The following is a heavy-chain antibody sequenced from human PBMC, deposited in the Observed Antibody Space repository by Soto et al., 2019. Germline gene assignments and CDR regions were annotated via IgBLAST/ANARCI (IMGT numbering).Heavy chain of an antibody. CDR3: AKDGGALLWFGEAPYYFDY. CDR2: ISGSGGST. Sequence: GSLRLSCAASGFTFSSYAMSWVRQAPGKGLEWVSAISGSGGSTYYADSVKGRFTISRDNSKNTLYLQMNSLRAEDTAVYYCAKDGGALLWFGEAPYYFDYWGQGTLVTVSS. D-gene: IGHD3-10*01. CDR1: GFTFSSYA. V-gene: IGHV3-23*01. J-gene: IGHJ4*02.